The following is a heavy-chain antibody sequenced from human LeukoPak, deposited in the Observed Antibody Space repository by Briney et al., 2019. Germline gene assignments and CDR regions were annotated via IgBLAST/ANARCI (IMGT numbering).Heavy chain of an antibody. Sequence: GGSLRLSCAASGFTFSSYGMSWVRQAPGKGLEWVSAISGGGGSTFYADSVKGRSTISRDNSKNTLYLQMNSLRAKDTAVYYCAKDLNLRYFDYWGQGTLVTVSS. V-gene: IGHV3-23*01. D-gene: IGHD1-7*01. J-gene: IGHJ4*02. CDR1: GFTFSSYG. CDR2: ISGGGGST. CDR3: AKDLNLRYFDY.